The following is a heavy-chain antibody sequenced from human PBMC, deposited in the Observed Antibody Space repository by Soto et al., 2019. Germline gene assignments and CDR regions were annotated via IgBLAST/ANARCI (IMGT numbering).Heavy chain of an antibody. CDR3: ARAVRGSYYDY. V-gene: IGHV4-59*08. CDR1: GGSISSYY. D-gene: IGHD1-26*01. Sequence: SETLSLTCTVSGGSISSYYWSWIRQPPGKGLEWIGYIYYSGSTNYNPSLKSRVTISVDTSKNQFSLKLSSVTAADTAVYYCARAVRGSYYDYWGQGTLVTVSS. CDR2: IYYSGST. J-gene: IGHJ4*02.